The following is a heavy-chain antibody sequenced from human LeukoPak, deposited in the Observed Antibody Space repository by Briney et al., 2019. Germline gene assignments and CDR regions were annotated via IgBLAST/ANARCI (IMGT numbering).Heavy chain of an antibody. V-gene: IGHV1-18*01. Sequence: ASVKVSRKASGYTFTSYGIGWVRQAPGQGLEWMGWISAYNGNTNYAQKLQGRVTMTTDTSTSTAYMELRSLRSDDTAVYYCARDHEGYSSGWYVRRYFDHWGQGTLVTVSS. D-gene: IGHD6-19*01. CDR2: ISAYNGNT. CDR3: ARDHEGYSSGWYVRRYFDH. J-gene: IGHJ4*02. CDR1: GYTFTSYG.